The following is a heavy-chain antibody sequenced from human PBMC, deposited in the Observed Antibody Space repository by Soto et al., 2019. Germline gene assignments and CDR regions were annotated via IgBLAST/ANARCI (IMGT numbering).Heavy chain of an antibody. CDR1: GGSISSSSYY. CDR2: IYYSGST. Sequence: PSETLSLTCTVSGGSISSSSYYWGWIRQPPGKGLEWIGSIYYSGSTYYNPSLKSRVTISVDTSKNQFSLKLSSVTAADTAVYYCARVWFGEFPFEYWGQGTLVTVSS. CDR3: ARVWFGEFPFEY. D-gene: IGHD3-10*01. J-gene: IGHJ4*02. V-gene: IGHV4-39*01.